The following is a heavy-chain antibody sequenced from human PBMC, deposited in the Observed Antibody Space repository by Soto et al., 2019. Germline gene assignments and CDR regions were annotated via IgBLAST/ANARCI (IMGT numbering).Heavy chain of an antibody. CDR2: ISYSGGT. Sequence: SETLSLTCTVSGGSITSSSYYWVWIRQPPGKGLEWIGSISYSGGTYYNPSLKSRVTISVETSKNQFSLKMISVTAADTAVYYCARRGRGSYHSYYYYMDVWGKGTKVTVSS. CDR3: ARRGRGSYHSYYYYMDV. D-gene: IGHD1-26*01. CDR1: GGSITSSSYY. V-gene: IGHV4-39*01. J-gene: IGHJ6*03.